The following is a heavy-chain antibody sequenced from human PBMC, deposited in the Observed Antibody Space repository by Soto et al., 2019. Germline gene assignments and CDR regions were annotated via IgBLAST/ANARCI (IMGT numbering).Heavy chain of an antibody. V-gene: IGHV4-30-2*01. CDR3: AASRYCTTTTCYFFDF. Sequence: NPSETLSLTCAVSGGSISSGGYSWSWIRQPPGRGLEWIGYFYHDGTTYYNPSLLRRVTISVDRSKSQFSLKLISVTAADTATYYCAASRYCTTTTCYFFDFWGLGTLVTVSS. CDR2: FYHDGTT. CDR1: GGSISSGGYS. J-gene: IGHJ4*02. D-gene: IGHD2-2*01.